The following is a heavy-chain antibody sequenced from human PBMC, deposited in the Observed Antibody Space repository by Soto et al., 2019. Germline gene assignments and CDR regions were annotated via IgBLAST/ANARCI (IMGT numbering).Heavy chain of an antibody. CDR1: GFTFSSYG. CDR2: IWYDGSNK. CDR3: ARDSLYSSSCPGL. V-gene: IGHV3-33*01. J-gene: IGHJ2*01. Sequence: QVQLVESGGGVVQPGRSLRLSCAASGFTFSSYGMHWVRQAPGKGLEWVAVIWYDGSNKYYADSVKGRFTISRDNSKNTLYLQMNSLRAEDTAVYYCARDSLYSSSCPGLWGRGTLVTVSS. D-gene: IGHD6-13*01.